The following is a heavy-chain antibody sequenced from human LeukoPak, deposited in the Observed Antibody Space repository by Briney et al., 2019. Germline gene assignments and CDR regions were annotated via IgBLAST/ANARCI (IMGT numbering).Heavy chain of an antibody. J-gene: IGHJ5*02. Sequence: SETLSLTCAIYGGSLIGYSWTWIRQPPGKGREWVGEINYSGSTNSNESPTRRVSISADTSQNQFSLRLNSVTAADTAVYYCARVYVTVVRGSWFDPWGQGTLVTVSS. D-gene: IGHD3-10*01. CDR1: GGSLIGYS. CDR3: ARVYVTVVRGSWFDP. V-gene: IGHV4-34*01. CDR2: INYSGST.